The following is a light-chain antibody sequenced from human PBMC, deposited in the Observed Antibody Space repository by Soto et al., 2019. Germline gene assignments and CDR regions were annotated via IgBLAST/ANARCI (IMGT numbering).Light chain of an antibody. J-gene: IGKJ4*01. CDR2: GAS. CDR3: QQYASSPLT. CDR1: QSVGRNF. Sequence: EIVLTQSPGTLSLSPGERATLSCRASQSVGRNFLAWYQQKAGQAPRLLIHGASGSATGIPDRFSGSGSGTDFNLAISRLEPDDCAVYYCQQYASSPLTFGGGTKVE. V-gene: IGKV3-20*01.